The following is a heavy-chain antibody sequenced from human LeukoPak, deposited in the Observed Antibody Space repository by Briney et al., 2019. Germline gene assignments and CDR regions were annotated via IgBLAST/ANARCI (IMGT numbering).Heavy chain of an antibody. CDR3: ATSRWGRFGY. CDR1: GGSFSGYY. J-gene: IGHJ4*02. V-gene: IGHV4-34*01. CDR2: INHSGST. Sequence: PSETLSLTCAVYGGSFSGYYWSWIRQPPGKGLEWIGEINHSGSTNYNPSLKSRVTISVDTSKNQFSLKLSSVTAADTAVYYCATSRWGRFGYWGQGTLVTVSS. D-gene: IGHD1-26*01.